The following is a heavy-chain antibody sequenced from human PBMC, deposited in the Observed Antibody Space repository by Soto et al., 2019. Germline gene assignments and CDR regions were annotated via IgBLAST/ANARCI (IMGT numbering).Heavy chain of an antibody. Sequence: GASVKVSCKASGYTFTGYYMHWVRQAPGQGLEWMRWINPNSGGTNYAQKFQGWVTMTRDTSISTAYMELSRLRSDDTAAYYCAREGYCSSTSCPRGYYYGMDVWGQGATVTVSS. J-gene: IGHJ6*02. CDR1: GYTFTGYY. CDR2: INPNSGGT. V-gene: IGHV1-2*04. D-gene: IGHD2-2*01. CDR3: AREGYCSSTSCPRGYYYGMDV.